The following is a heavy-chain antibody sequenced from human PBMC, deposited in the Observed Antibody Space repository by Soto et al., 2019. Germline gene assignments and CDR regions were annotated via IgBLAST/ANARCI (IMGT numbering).Heavy chain of an antibody. V-gene: IGHV3-23*01. Sequence: GAALRPSDVTSGFDFKTFAMTWVRQAPGKGLEWVSGLSGNGGSVYYSDSAKGRFTISRDNSDNTLYLQLGSLRTEDTAVYYCARVRGIVGATGYFDYWGRGTLVTVSS. J-gene: IGHJ4*02. D-gene: IGHD1-26*01. CDR3: ARVRGIVGATGYFDY. CDR2: LSGNGGSV. CDR1: GFDFKTFA.